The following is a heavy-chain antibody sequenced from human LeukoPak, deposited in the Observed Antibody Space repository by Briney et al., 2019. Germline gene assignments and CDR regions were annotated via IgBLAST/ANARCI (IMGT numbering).Heavy chain of an antibody. J-gene: IGHJ4*02. D-gene: IGHD6-19*01. Sequence: ASVKASCKASGGTFSSYAISWVRQAPGQGLEWMGGIIPIFGTANYAQKFQGRVTITADKSTSTAYMELSSLRSEDTAVYYCARDLREQWLVLHYWGQGTLVTVSS. CDR1: GGTFSSYA. CDR3: ARDLREQWLVLHY. CDR2: IIPIFGTA. V-gene: IGHV1-69*06.